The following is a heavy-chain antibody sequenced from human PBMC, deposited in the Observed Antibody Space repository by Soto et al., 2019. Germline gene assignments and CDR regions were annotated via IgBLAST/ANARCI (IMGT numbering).Heavy chain of an antibody. CDR1: GGSISSYY. V-gene: IGHV4-59*08. D-gene: IGHD6-19*01. CDR3: ARQRTGIAVAGPTPTPFDY. J-gene: IGHJ4*02. CDR2: IYYSGST. Sequence: SETLSLTCTVSGGSISSYYWSWIRQPPGKGLEWIGYIYYSGSTNYNPSLKSRVTISVDTSKNQFSLKLSSVTAADTAGYYCARQRTGIAVAGPTPTPFDYWGQGTLVTVSS.